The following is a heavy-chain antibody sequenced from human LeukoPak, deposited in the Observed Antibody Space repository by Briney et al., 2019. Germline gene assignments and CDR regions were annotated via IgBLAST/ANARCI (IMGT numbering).Heavy chain of an antibody. CDR3: AKDLRILGIQLWYDAFGI. J-gene: IGHJ3*02. CDR1: GFTFSSYA. V-gene: IGHV3-23*01. Sequence: PGGSLRLSCAASGFTFSSYAMSWVRQAPGKGLEWVSAISGSGGSTYYADSVKGRFTISRDNSKNTLYLQMNSLRAEDTAVYYCAKDLRILGIQLWYDAFGIWGQGTMVTVSS. D-gene: IGHD5-18*01. CDR2: ISGSGGST.